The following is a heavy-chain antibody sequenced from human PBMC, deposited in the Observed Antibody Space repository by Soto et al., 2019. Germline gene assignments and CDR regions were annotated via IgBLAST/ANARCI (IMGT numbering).Heavy chain of an antibody. CDR2: IIPILGIA. Sequence: QVQLVQSGAEVKKPGSSVKLACKASGGTFSSYTISWVRQAPGQGVEWVGRIIPILGIANYAKKFPDRVNLSPDNSTSTAYMELSSLRSEYTAVYYWATPYPSTGKRYDYCYMDVLGNGTTVTFSS. CDR3: ATPYPSTGKRYDYCYMDV. CDR1: GGTFSSYT. V-gene: IGHV1-69*02. D-gene: IGHD4-4*01. J-gene: IGHJ6*03.